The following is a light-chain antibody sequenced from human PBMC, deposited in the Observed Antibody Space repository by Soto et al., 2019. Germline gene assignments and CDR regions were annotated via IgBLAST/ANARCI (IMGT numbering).Light chain of an antibody. Sequence: VLTQSPATLSVSPGERATLSCRASQSVSSSYLAWYQQKPGQAPRLLIYGASSRATGIPARFSGSGSGTDFTLTISSLEPEDFALYYCQHRANWPLTFGGGTKVDIK. V-gene: IGKV3D-20*02. CDR1: QSVSSSY. CDR2: GAS. CDR3: QHRANWPLT. J-gene: IGKJ4*01.